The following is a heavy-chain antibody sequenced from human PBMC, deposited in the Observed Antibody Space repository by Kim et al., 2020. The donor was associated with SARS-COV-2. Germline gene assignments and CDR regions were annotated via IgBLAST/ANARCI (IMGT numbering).Heavy chain of an antibody. CDR3: ASARSGSYWPFDY. V-gene: IGHV1-69*13. CDR1: GGTFSSYA. CDR2: IIPIFGTA. D-gene: IGHD1-26*01. J-gene: IGHJ4*02. Sequence: SVKVSCKASGGTFSSYAISWVRQAPGQGLEWMGGIIPIFGTANYAQKFQGRVTITADESTSTAYMELSSLRSEDTAVYYCASARSGSYWPFDYWGQGTLVTVSS.